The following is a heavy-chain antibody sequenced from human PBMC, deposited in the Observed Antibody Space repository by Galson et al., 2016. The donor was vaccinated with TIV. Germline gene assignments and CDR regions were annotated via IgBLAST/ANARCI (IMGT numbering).Heavy chain of an antibody. CDR1: GFTFNDYV. J-gene: IGHJ4*02. V-gene: IGHV3-23*01. D-gene: IGHD2-15*01. CDR3: AKRGADKPAGTYPFFDY. CDR2: FSDGRGRT. Sequence: SLRLSCAASGFTFNDYVLNWVRQAPGMGLEWVSIFSDGRGRTDFADSVKGRFIVPRDNSKNTLYVQLSSLRDEYTAIYLSAKRGADKPAGTYPFFDYWGQGTLVTVSS.